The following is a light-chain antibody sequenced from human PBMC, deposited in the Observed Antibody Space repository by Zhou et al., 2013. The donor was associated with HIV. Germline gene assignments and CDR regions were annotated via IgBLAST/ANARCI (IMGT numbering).Light chain of an antibody. CDR1: QDIRDD. CDR3: QQYNDYPS. Sequence: IQMTQSPSSLSASIGDRVSITCRASQDIRDDLAWYQQKPGTVPKLLIYAASTLQSGVPSRFSGYGSGTDFTLTISSLQPDDFATYYCQQYNDYPSFGGGTKVEV. V-gene: IGKV1-6*01. J-gene: IGKJ4*01. CDR2: AAS.